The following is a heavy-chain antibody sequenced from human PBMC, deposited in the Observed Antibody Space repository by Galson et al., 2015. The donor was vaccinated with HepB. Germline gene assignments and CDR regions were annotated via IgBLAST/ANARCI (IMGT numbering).Heavy chain of an antibody. CDR3: VRRWEYQGYSVTYSFDY. CDR1: GFTFSDYY. D-gene: IGHD2-15*01. J-gene: IGHJ4*02. CDR2: ISSSGTTI. Sequence: SLRLSCAASGFTFSDYYMSWFRQAPGKGLEWVSYISSSGTTIHYADSVKGRFTMSRDDAKNSLHLQMNSLRAEDTAMYYCVRRWEYQGYSVTYSFDYWGQGTLVTVSS. V-gene: IGHV3-11*01.